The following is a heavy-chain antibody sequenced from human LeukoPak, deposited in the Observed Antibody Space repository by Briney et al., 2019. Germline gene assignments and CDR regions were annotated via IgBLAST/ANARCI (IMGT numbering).Heavy chain of an antibody. CDR1: GGSISSSSYY. CDR3: AKVVKEQWLVRF. D-gene: IGHD6-19*01. Sequence: SETLSLTCTVSGGSISSSSYYWGWIRQPPGKGLEWIGSIYYSGSTYYNPSLKSRVTISVDTSKNQFSLKLSSVTAADTAVYYCAKVVKEQWLVRFWGQGTLVTVSS. CDR2: IYYSGST. J-gene: IGHJ4*02. V-gene: IGHV4-39*07.